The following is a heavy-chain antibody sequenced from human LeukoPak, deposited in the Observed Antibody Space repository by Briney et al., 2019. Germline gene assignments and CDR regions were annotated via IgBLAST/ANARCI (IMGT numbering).Heavy chain of an antibody. J-gene: IGHJ6*02. Sequence: QPGGSLRLSCAASGLIFDDYAMHWVRQAPGKGLEWVSLITWDGAGTYYEDSVRGRFTISRDNSKNSLYLIMNSLRTEDTALYYCTKGRVARVGGAKYAMDVWGQGTTVTVSS. D-gene: IGHD5-12*01. V-gene: IGHV3-43*02. CDR2: ITWDGAGT. CDR1: GLIFDDYA. CDR3: TKGRVARVGGAKYAMDV.